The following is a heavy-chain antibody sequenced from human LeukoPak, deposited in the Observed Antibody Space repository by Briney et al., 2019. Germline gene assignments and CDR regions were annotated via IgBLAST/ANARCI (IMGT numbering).Heavy chain of an antibody. D-gene: IGHD3-3*01. Sequence: SVTLSLTCTLSGGSNSTSGYYWAWIRQPPGKVLEWIGSIYYSVGICYKPSLKSRVTISVDTSKKQFSLKANCGTDAGAPMCYCARGSIPTFGYGMDVWGQGTTVTVSS. J-gene: IGHJ6*02. CDR3: ARGSIPTFGYGMDV. CDR1: GGSNSTSGYY. CDR2: IYYSVGI. V-gene: IGHV4-39*01.